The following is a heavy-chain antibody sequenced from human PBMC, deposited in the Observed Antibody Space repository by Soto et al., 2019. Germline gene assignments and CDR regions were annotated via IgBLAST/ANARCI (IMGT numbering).Heavy chain of an antibody. J-gene: IGHJ4*02. CDR3: ARLRWTIDY. CDR2: IYYSGST. D-gene: IGHD4-17*01. CDR1: GGSISSSSYY. Sequence: SETLSLTCTVSGGSISSSSYYWGWIRQPPGKGLEWIGSIYYSGSTYYNPSLKSRVTISVDTSKNQFSLKLSSVTAADTAVYYCARLRWTIDYWGQGTLVTVSS. V-gene: IGHV4-39*01.